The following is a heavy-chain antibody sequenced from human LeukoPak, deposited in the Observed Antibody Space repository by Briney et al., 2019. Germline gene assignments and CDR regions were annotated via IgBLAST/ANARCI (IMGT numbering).Heavy chain of an antibody. J-gene: IGHJ3*02. CDR2: ISDSGEDT. D-gene: IGHD2-21*02. CDR1: RFTFRTYD. CDR3: ARDCGGDYYLGAFDI. V-gene: IGHV3-23*01. Sequence: GGSLSLSCAASRFTFRTYDMSWVRPVPGKGLEWVSSISDSGEDTYYADSVQGRFVISRDNAKNTLYLQMKSLRAEDTAIYYCARDCGGDYYLGAFDIWGRGTPVTVSS.